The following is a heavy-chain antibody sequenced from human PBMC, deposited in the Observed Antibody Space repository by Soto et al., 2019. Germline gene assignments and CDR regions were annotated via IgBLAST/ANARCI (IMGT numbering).Heavy chain of an antibody. CDR3: ATAQYSGYVTDAFDI. V-gene: IGHV5-51*01. D-gene: IGHD5-12*01. Sequence: GESLKISCKGSGYSFTSYWIGWVRQMPGKGLEWMGIIYPGDSDTRYSPSFQGQVTISADKSISTAYLQWSSLKASDTAMYYCATAQYSGYVTDAFDIWGQGTMVTVSS. J-gene: IGHJ3*02. CDR1: GYSFTSYW. CDR2: IYPGDSDT.